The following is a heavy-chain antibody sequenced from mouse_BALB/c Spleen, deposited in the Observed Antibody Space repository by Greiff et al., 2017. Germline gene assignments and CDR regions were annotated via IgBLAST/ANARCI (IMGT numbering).Heavy chain of an antibody. D-gene: IGHD3-1*01. Sequence: VKLMESGPGLVAPSQSLSITCTVSGFSLTSYGVHWVRQPPGKGLEWLGVIWAGGSTNYNSALMSRLSISKDNSKSQVFLKMNSLRTDDTAMYYCARGLWWYFDVWGAGTTVTVSS. J-gene: IGHJ1*01. CDR2: IWAGGST. CDR3: ARGLWWYFDV. CDR1: GFSLTSYG. V-gene: IGHV2-9*02.